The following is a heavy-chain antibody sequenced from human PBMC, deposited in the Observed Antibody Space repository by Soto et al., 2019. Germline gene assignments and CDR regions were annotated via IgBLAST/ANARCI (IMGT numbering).Heavy chain of an antibody. V-gene: IGHV3-23*01. CDR2: ISGDAHDT. D-gene: IGHD3-3*02. J-gene: IGHJ4*02. Sequence: EVHLLESAGGLVQPGGSLRISCAASGFVFIDYAMSWVRQAPGKGLEWLSAISGDAHDTYYAASVKGRFTISRDNSKNTLYLQMDSLRVEDTARYYCVKDAPQPFSDWGRGTLVTVSS. CDR1: GFVFIDYA. CDR3: VKDAPQPFSD.